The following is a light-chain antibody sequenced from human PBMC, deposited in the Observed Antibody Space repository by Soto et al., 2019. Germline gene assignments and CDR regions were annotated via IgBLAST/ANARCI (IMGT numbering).Light chain of an antibody. Sequence: QSVLTQPPSASGTPGQRVTISCSGSSSNIGGNTVNWYQQHPGTAPRVLIYSNNQRPSGVPDRFSGSKSGTSASLAISGLQSEDEADYYCAAWDDSLNAVVFGGGTKLTVL. CDR3: AAWDDSLNAVV. CDR2: SNN. V-gene: IGLV1-44*01. J-gene: IGLJ2*01. CDR1: SSNIGGNT.